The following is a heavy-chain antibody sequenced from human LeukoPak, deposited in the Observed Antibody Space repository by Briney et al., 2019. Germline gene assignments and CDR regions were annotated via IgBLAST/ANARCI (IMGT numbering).Heavy chain of an antibody. V-gene: IGHV4-39*07. D-gene: IGHD2-2*01. J-gene: IGHJ4*02. CDR1: GGSISSYY. Sequence: SETLSLTCNVSGGSISSYYWGWIRQPPGKGLEWIGSIYYSGSTYYNPSLKSRVTISVDTSKNQFSLKLSSVTAADTAVYYCARMYCSSTSCPFYFDYWGQGTLVTVSS. CDR3: ARMYCSSTSCPFYFDY. CDR2: IYYSGST.